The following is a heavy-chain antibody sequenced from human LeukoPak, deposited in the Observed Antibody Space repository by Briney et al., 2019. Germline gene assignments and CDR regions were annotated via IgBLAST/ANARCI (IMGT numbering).Heavy chain of an antibody. V-gene: IGHV5-51*01. J-gene: IGHJ3*01. Sequence: GESLKISCKGSGYSLTSYWIGWVRQMPGKGLEWMGIIYPDDSDTRYSPSFQGQVTISADKSVRTAYLQWSSLKASDTAMYYCARPNITSYYASSGYVAIDVWGQGTMVTVSS. D-gene: IGHD3-22*01. CDR3: ARPNITSYYASSGYVAIDV. CDR2: IYPDDSDT. CDR1: GYSLTSYW.